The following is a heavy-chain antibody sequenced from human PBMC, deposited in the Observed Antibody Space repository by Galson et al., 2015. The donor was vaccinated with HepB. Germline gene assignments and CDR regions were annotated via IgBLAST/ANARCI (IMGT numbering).Heavy chain of an antibody. CDR1: GFTFSSYS. D-gene: IGHD6-13*01. V-gene: IGHV3-21*01. CDR3: ARDHLPLYSSNWYLYDYYYMDV. CDR2: ISSSRTYI. J-gene: IGHJ6*03. Sequence: SLRLSCAASGFTFSSYSMNWVRQAPGKGLEWVSTISSSRTYIYYADSVKGRFTISRDNAKNSLYLQMNSLRAEDTAVYYCARDHLPLYSSNWYLYDYYYMDVWGKGTTVTVSS.